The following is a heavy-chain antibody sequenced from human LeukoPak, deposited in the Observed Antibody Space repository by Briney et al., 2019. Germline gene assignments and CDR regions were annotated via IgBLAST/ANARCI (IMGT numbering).Heavy chain of an antibody. D-gene: IGHD4-17*01. J-gene: IGHJ4*02. V-gene: IGHV3-23*01. CDR3: VLPYDYGDYVFDY. CDR1: GFTFSSYA. Sequence: GGSLRLSCAASGFTFSSYAMSWVRQAPGKGLEWVSAISGSGGSTYYADSVKGRFTISRDNSKNRLYLQMNSLRAEDTAVYYCVLPYDYGDYVFDYWGQGTLVTVSS. CDR2: ISGSGGST.